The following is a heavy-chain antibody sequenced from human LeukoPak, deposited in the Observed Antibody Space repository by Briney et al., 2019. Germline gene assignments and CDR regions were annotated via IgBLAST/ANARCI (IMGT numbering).Heavy chain of an antibody. D-gene: IGHD1-26*01. CDR3: AGSVGATYDY. Sequence: SETLSLTCAVYGGSFSGYYWSWIRQPPGKGLEWIGEINHSGSTNYNPSLKSRVTISVDTSKHQFSLKLSSVTAADTAVYYCAGSVGATYDYWGQGTLVTVSS. J-gene: IGHJ4*02. CDR2: INHSGST. V-gene: IGHV4-34*01. CDR1: GGSFSGYY.